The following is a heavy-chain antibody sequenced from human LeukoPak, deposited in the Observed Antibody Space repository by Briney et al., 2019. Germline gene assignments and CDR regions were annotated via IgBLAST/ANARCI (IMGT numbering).Heavy chain of an antibody. CDR2: ISSSGSTI. D-gene: IGHD5-18*01. V-gene: IGHV3-11*01. CDR1: GFTFSDYY. Sequence: GGSLRLSCAASGFTFSDYYVSWIRQAPGKGLEWVSYISSSGSTIYYADSVKGRFTISRDNAKNSLYLQMNSLRAEGTAVYYCARLPRRGYSYGIVDYWGQGTMVTVSS. J-gene: IGHJ4*02. CDR3: ARLPRRGYSYGIVDY.